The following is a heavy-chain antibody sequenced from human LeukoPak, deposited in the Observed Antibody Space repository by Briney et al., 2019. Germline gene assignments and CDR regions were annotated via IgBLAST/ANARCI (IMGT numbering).Heavy chain of an antibody. D-gene: IGHD6-19*01. CDR1: GFTFSSHS. V-gene: IGHV3-21*01. J-gene: IGHJ4*02. CDR2: ITTSKYI. CDR3: VREQARAGSFDY. Sequence: PGGSLRLSCVVSGFTFSSHSANWVRQAPGKGLEWVLSITTSKYIFYAESVKGRFTISRDNAKNSLYLQMTSLRAEDTAVYYCVREQARAGSFDYWGQGTLVTVSS.